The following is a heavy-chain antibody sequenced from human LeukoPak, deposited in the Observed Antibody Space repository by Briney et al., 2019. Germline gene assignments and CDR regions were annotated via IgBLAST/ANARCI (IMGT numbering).Heavy chain of an antibody. CDR1: GYSFTSYW. Sequence: GESLKISCKGSGYSFTSYWISWVRQMPGKGLEWMGTIDPTDSYTKYSPSFQGHVTISAEKSISTAYLQWGSLKASDTAMFYCARPNITYYYDSSGYDAFDIWGQGTMVTVAS. V-gene: IGHV5-10-1*01. D-gene: IGHD3-22*01. J-gene: IGHJ3*02. CDR2: IDPTDSYT. CDR3: ARPNITYYYDSSGYDAFDI.